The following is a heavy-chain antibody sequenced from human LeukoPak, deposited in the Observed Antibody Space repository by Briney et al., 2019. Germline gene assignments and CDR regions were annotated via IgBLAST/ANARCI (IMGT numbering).Heavy chain of an antibody. CDR3: ARDLSGDYFSGY. CDR2: ISSSSSYI. Sequence: GGSLRLSCAASGFTFSSYSMNWVRQGPGKGLEWVSSISSSSSYIYYEDSVKGRFTISRDNAKNSLYLQMNSLRAEDTAVYYCARDLSGDYFSGYWGQGTLVTVSS. D-gene: IGHD4-17*01. V-gene: IGHV3-21*01. J-gene: IGHJ4*02. CDR1: GFTFSSYS.